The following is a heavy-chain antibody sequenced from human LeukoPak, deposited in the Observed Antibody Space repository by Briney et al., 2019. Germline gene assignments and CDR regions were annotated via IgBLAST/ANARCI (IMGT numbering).Heavy chain of an antibody. Sequence: ASVKVSCKASVYIFTSYYMHWVRQAPGQGLEWVGIINPSNGYTTYAQKFQGRVTMTRDTSTSTVYMELSSLRSEDTAVYYCARLAVAQTGLFDYWGQGTLVTVSS. V-gene: IGHV1-46*01. CDR2: INPSNGYT. CDR1: VYIFTSYY. J-gene: IGHJ4*02. CDR3: ARLAVAQTGLFDY. D-gene: IGHD6-19*01.